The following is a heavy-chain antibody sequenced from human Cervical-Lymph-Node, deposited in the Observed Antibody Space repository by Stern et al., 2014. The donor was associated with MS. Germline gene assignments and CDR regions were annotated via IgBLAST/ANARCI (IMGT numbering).Heavy chain of an antibody. CDR2: VIPIIGIT. J-gene: IGHJ6*02. D-gene: IGHD1-1*01. V-gene: IGHV1-69*08. CDR1: GGSFSSYT. CDR3: ARDQLDGLDV. Sequence: QVQLVQSGGEVRKPGSSVKVSCKASGGSFSSYTIHWIRQAPGEGLEWLGRVIPIIGITNYAQKFQGRVSITASKSTGTAYMDLSSLTSDDTAVYFCARDQLDGLDVWGHGTPVSVSS.